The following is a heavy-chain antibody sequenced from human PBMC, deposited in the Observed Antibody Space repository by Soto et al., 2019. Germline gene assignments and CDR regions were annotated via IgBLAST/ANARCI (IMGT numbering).Heavy chain of an antibody. CDR1: GFTFSSYA. J-gene: IGHJ6*02. CDR2: ISYDGSNK. D-gene: IGHD2-2*01. Sequence: GGSLRLSCAASGFTFSSYAMHWVRQAPGKGLEWVAVISYDGSNKYYADSVKGRFTISRDNSKNTLYLQMNSLRAEDTAVYYCARDIVVVPAGVYYYYGMDVWGQGTTVTVSS. CDR3: ARDIVVVPAGVYYYYGMDV. V-gene: IGHV3-30-3*01.